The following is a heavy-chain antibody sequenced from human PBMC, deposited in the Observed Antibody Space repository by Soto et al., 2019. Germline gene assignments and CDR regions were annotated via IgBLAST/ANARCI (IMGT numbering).Heavy chain of an antibody. CDR2: MNPNSGNT. CDR3: ARAKLLWFGELSPYYGMDV. J-gene: IGHJ6*02. V-gene: IGHV1-8*01. CDR1: GYTFTSYD. D-gene: IGHD3-10*01. Sequence: RASVKVSCKASGYTFTSYDINWVRQATGQGLEWMGWMNPNSGNTGYAQKFQGRVTMTRNTSISTAYMELSSLRSEDTAVYYCARAKLLWFGELSPYYGMDVWGQGTTVTVSS.